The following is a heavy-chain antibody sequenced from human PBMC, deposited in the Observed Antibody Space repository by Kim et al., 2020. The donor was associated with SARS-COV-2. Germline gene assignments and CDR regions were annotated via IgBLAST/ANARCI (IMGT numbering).Heavy chain of an antibody. CDR2: IWYDGSNK. D-gene: IGHD2-2*01. Sequence: GGSLRLSCAASGFTFSSYGMHWVRQAPGKGLEWVAVIWYDGSNKYYADSVKGRFTISRDNSKNTLYLQMNSLRAEDTAVYYCARGGYCSSTSCLSYYYYYGMDVWDQGTTVTVSS. V-gene: IGHV3-33*01. CDR3: ARGGYCSSTSCLSYYYYYGMDV. J-gene: IGHJ6*02. CDR1: GFTFSSYG.